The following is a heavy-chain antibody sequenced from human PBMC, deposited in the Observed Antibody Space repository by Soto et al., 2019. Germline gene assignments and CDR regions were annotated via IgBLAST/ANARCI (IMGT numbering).Heavy chain of an antibody. V-gene: IGHV1-3*01. CDR2: INAGNGNT. Sequence: ASVKVSCKASGYTFTSYAMHWVRQAPGQRLEWMGWINAGNGNTKYSQKFQGRVTITRDTSASTAYMELSSLRSEDTAVYYCAKGFGVVVTWWFDPWGQGTLVTVSS. CDR3: AKGFGVVVTWWFDP. CDR1: GYTFTSYA. D-gene: IGHD3-22*01. J-gene: IGHJ5*02.